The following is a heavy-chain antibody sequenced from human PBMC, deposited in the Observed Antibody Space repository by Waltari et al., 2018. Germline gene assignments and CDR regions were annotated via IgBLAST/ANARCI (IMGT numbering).Heavy chain of an antibody. CDR1: GGSISSGSYY. CDR3: ARRGYDILTGYLYYFDY. V-gene: IGHV4-61*02. Sequence: QVQLQESGPGLVTPSQTLSLTCTVSGGSISSGSYYWRWIRPPAGKGLEWIGRIYTSGSTNYNPSLKSRVTISVDTSKNQFSLKLSSVTAADTAVYYCARRGYDILTGYLYYFDYWGQGTLVTVSS. D-gene: IGHD3-9*01. J-gene: IGHJ4*02. CDR2: IYTSGST.